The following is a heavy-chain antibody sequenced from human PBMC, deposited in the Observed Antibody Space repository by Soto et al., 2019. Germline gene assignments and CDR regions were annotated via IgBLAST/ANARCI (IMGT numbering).Heavy chain of an antibody. V-gene: IGHV2-5*02. CDR2: IYWDDGK. CDR3: ARSPYIWNDDGKSNWFDP. CDR1: GFSLTSAGGS. D-gene: IGHD1-20*01. Sequence: QITLKESGPTLVKPTQTLTLTCTFSGFSLTSAGGSVAWIRQPAGKALEWLAVIYWDDGKLYNPSLKSRLTTTKDTSKNHVVLTLTNMDPVDTATYFCARSPYIWNDDGKSNWFDPWGQGTLVTVSS. J-gene: IGHJ5*02.